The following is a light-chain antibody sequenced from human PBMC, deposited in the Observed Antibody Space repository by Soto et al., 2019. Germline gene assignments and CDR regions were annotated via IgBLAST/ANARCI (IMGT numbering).Light chain of an antibody. CDR3: QQLNSYPRGCT. J-gene: IGKJ5*01. CDR2: GAS. V-gene: IGKV3-20*01. CDR1: QSVSSSY. Sequence: EIVLTQSPGTLSLYPGESATLSCRASQSVSSSYLAWYQQKPGQAPRLLIYGASSRATGIPDRFSGSGSGTKFTLTISSLQPEDFATYYCQQLNSYPRGCTFGQGTRLETK.